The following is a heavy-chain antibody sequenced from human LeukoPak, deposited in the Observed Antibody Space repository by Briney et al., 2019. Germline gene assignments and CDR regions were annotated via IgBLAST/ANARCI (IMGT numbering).Heavy chain of an antibody. Sequence: GGSLRLSCAASGFPFNTYGMTWVRQAPGKGLEWVSGINWDGSSTGYGDSVKGRFTVSRDNAKNFLYLQLNSLTAEDTAFYYCARGRTINTNYGDYDYWGQGTLVTVSS. J-gene: IGHJ4*02. CDR2: INWDGSST. V-gene: IGHV3-20*04. CDR1: GFPFNTYG. CDR3: ARGRTINTNYGDYDY. D-gene: IGHD4-17*01.